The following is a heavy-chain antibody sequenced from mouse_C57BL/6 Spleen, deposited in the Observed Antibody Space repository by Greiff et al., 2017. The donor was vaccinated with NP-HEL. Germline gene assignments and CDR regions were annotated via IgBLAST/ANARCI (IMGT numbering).Heavy chain of an antibody. V-gene: IGHV1-26*01. Sequence: VQLQQSGPELVKPGASVKISCKASGYTFTDYYMNWVKQSHGKSLEWIGDISPNNGGTSYNQKFKGKATLTVDKSSSTAYMELRSLTSEDSAVYYCANREQLRLLPWFAYWGQGTLVTVSA. CDR2: ISPNNGGT. D-gene: IGHD3-2*02. CDR3: ANREQLRLLPWFAY. CDR1: GYTFTDYY. J-gene: IGHJ3*01.